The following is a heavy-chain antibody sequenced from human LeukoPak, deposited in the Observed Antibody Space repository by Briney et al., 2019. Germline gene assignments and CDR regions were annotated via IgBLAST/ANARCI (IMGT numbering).Heavy chain of an antibody. V-gene: IGHV4-59*02. CDR2: IYYSGST. D-gene: IGHD3-22*01. Sequence: SETLSLTCTVSGGSVSSYNWSWMRQPPGKGLEWIGCIYYSGSTNYNPSLKSRVTISLDTSKNQFSLKLTSVTAADTAVYYCARDRSGLNWFDPWGQGTLVTVSS. CDR1: GGSVSSYN. CDR3: ARDRSGLNWFDP. J-gene: IGHJ5*02.